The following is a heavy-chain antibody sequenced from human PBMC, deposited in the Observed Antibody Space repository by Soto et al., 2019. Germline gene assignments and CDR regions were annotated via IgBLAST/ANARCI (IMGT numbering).Heavy chain of an antibody. Sequence: PSETLSLTCTVSGGSISSYYWSWIRQPPGKGLEWIGYIYYSGSTNYNPSLKSRVTISVDTSKNQFSLKLSSVTAADTAVYYCARGTHAPYYYYGMDVWGQGTTVTVSS. V-gene: IGHV4-59*01. J-gene: IGHJ6*02. CDR2: IYYSGST. CDR1: GGSISSYY. CDR3: ARGTHAPYYYYGMDV. D-gene: IGHD3-10*01.